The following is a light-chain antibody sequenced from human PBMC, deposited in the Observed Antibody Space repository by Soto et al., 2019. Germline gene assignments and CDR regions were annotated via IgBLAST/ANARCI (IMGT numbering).Light chain of an antibody. CDR2: GVS. Sequence: EIVLTQSPGTLSLSPGERATVSFRASQSINNKYLAWYQQEPGQTPRLLIHGVSIRATGIPDRFSGSGSGTDVTLTISRLEPEDFAVYYCQLYSGSPWTFGQGTKVEIK. J-gene: IGKJ1*01. CDR1: QSINNKY. V-gene: IGKV3-20*01. CDR3: QLYSGSPWT.